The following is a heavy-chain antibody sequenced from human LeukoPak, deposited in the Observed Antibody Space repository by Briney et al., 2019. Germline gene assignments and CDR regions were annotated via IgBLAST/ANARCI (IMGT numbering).Heavy chain of an antibody. V-gene: IGHV1-2*04. CDR3: ARGPIFGVVIPADY. D-gene: IGHD3-3*01. J-gene: IGHJ4*02. Sequence: ASVKVSCKASGYTFTGYYMHWVRQAPGQGLEWMGWINPNSGGTNYAQKFQGWVTMTTDTSTSTAYMELRSLRSDDTAVYYCARGPIFGVVIPADYWGQGTLVTVSS. CDR1: GYTFTGYY. CDR2: INPNSGGT.